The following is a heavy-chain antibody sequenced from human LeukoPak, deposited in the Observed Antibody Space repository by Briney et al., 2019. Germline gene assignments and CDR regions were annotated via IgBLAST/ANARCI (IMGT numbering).Heavy chain of an antibody. D-gene: IGHD4-17*01. CDR3: ARDVFNFWGVNYGDSLERRGYYYMDV. V-gene: IGHV1-2*02. J-gene: IGHJ6*03. Sequence: EASVKVSCKASGYTFTGYYMHWVRQAPGQGLEWMGWINPNSGGTNYAQKFQGRVTMTRDTSISTAYMELSRLRSGDTAVYYCARDVFNFWGVNYGDSLERRGYYYMDVWGKGTTVTISS. CDR2: INPNSGGT. CDR1: GYTFTGYY.